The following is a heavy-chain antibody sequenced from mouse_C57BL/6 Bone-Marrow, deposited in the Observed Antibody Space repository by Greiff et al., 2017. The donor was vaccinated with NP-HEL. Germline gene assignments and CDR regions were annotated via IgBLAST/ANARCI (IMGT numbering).Heavy chain of an antibody. J-gene: IGHJ1*03. CDR3: AIITTVEAYWYFDV. CDR2: IWGDGST. Sequence: QVQLKESGPGLVTPSQSLSITCTVSGFSLTSYGVSWVRQPPGKGLEWLGVIWGDGSTNYHSAPISRLSISQDNSKSQDVLKLNSLQTEDTATYYCAIITTVEAYWYFDVWGTGTTVTVSS. CDR1: GFSLTSYG. V-gene: IGHV2-3*01. D-gene: IGHD1-1*01.